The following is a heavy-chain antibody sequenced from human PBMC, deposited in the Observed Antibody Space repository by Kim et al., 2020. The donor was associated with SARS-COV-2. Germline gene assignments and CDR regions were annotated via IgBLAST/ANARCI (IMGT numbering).Heavy chain of an antibody. CDR1: GGSFSSYY. CDR3: ARVGRRLSRDPKGYDY. V-gene: IGHV4-34*01. J-gene: IGHJ4*01. Sequence: SETLSLTCAVYGGSFSSYYWSWIRQPPGKGLEWIGEINHSGSNNYNPSLKRRVTISVNTSKNQFTLKLSSVTAADTAVYYVARVGRRLSRDPKGYDYWG. D-gene: IGHD2-15*01. CDR2: INHSGSN.